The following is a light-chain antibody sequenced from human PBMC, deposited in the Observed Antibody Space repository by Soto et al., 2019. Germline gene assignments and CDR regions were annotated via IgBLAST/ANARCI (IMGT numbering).Light chain of an antibody. CDR3: QQRSSWPT. Sequence: VLTQSPATPSLSPGERATLSCRASQSVSSQLAWYQQKPGQAPRLFIYDASKRATGVPGRFSGSGSGTDFTLTISSLEPDDVAVYYCQQRSSWPTFGQGTRVEIK. J-gene: IGKJ1*01. CDR1: QSVSSQ. V-gene: IGKV3-11*01. CDR2: DAS.